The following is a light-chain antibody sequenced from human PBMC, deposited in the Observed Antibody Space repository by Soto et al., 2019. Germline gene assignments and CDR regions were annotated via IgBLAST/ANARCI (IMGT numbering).Light chain of an antibody. Sequence: QSALTQPASVSGSPGQSITISCTGTSSDVGGYNHVSWYQQHPGKAPKLMIYDVTDRPSGVSNRFSGSKSGNTASLAISGLQADHEADYYCNSYTSTNTLVFGGGTKVTVL. J-gene: IGLJ2*01. CDR3: NSYTSTNTLV. CDR1: SSDVGGYNH. CDR2: DVT. V-gene: IGLV2-14*03.